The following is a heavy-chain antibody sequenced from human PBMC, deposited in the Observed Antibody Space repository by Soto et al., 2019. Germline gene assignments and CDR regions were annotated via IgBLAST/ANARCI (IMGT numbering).Heavy chain of an antibody. CDR1: GYTFTTYE. CDR3: ARVGGQFVGGHDMDV. Sequence: QVQLVQSGAEVKKPGASVKVSCKASGYTFTTYEINWVRQVPGQGLEWMVWMSPSSGNTGYVDQFRGRVTMISDTSMTTAYMELSSMRSEDTAVYYCARVGGQFVGGHDMDVWGQRTTVTVSS. D-gene: IGHD3-16*01. CDR2: MSPSSGNT. V-gene: IGHV1-8*01. J-gene: IGHJ6*02.